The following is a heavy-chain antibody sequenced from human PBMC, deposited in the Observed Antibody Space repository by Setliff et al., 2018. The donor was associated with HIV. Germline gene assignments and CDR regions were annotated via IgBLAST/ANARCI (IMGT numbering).Heavy chain of an antibody. J-gene: IGHJ2*01. Sequence: SVKVSCKTSGGTLNSYAISWVRQAPGQGLEWMGGIIPIFGTANYAQKFQGRVTITADESTSTAYMELTGLRSEDTAVYYCATGPTMVTSKGFWFFDLWGRGTLVT. CDR2: IIPIFGTA. D-gene: IGHD4-17*01. CDR3: ATGPTMVTSKGFWFFDL. CDR1: GGTLNSYA. V-gene: IGHV1-69*13.